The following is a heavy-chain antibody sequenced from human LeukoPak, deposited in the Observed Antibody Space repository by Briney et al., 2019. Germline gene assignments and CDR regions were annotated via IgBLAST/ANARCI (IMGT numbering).Heavy chain of an antibody. CDR3: ARGALVRGRLNSLTAFDI. CDR1: GDSVSSGSGG. Sequence: SQTLSLTCDIFGDSVSSGSGGWNWIRQSPSRGLEWLGRIYYRSPWYSDDAVSVKGRIFINPDTEKNQFSLHLNSVTPDDTALYYSARGALVRGRLNSLTAFDIWGQGTMVTVSS. V-gene: IGHV6-1*01. D-gene: IGHD3-10*01. CDR2: IYYRSPWYS. J-gene: IGHJ3*02.